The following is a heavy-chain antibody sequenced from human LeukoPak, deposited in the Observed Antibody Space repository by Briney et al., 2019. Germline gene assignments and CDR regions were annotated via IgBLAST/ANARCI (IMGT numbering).Heavy chain of an antibody. Sequence: ASVNVSCKASGGTFSSYAISWVRQAPGQGLEWMGGIIPIFGTANYAQKFQGRVTITADEYTSTAYMELSSLRSDDTAVYYCARGGSRVVTYGNFDYWGQGTLVTVSS. D-gene: IGHD2-21*02. CDR1: GGTFSSYA. J-gene: IGHJ4*02. V-gene: IGHV1-69*01. CDR2: IIPIFGTA. CDR3: ARGGSRVVTYGNFDY.